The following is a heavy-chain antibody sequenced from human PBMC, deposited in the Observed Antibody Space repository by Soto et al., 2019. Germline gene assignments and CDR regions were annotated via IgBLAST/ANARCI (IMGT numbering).Heavy chain of an antibody. J-gene: IGHJ3*01. Sequence: EVQLVESGGGLIQPGGSPRLSCAASGFTVSSTFMMWVRQAPGKGLEWVSSLYRGGSTYYADAVEGRHIVSRDSPENTLYLQMNSLRGDDTAVYYCARARVEVPAHPRLDAFDLWGPGTVVAVSS. CDR2: LYRGGST. CDR1: GFTVSSTF. CDR3: ARARVEVPAHPRLDAFDL. V-gene: IGHV3-53*01.